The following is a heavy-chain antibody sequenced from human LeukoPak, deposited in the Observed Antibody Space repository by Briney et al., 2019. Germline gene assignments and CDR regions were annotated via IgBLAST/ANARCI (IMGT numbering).Heavy chain of an antibody. J-gene: IGHJ3*02. CDR2: INSDGSST. Sequence: GGSLRLSCAASGFTFSSYWMHWVRQAPGKGLVWVSRINSDGSSTSYADSVKGRFTISRDNAKNTLYLQMNSLRAEDTAVYYCASVDSYYYDSSGSRRAFDIWGQGTMVTVSS. CDR3: ASVDSYYYDSSGSRRAFDI. V-gene: IGHV3-74*01. CDR1: GFTFSSYW. D-gene: IGHD3-22*01.